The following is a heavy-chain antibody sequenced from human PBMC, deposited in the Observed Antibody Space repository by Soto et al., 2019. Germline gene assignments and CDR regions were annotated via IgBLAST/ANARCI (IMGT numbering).Heavy chain of an antibody. CDR2: IGGIGAYT. Sequence: LLESEGGLVQPGGSLRLSCVASGLSFPNYAMNWDSQAPGKGLEWVSGIGGIGAYTYSADYVKGRFTISRDNTKNTVYQQMNSLSGADTAVYCGADGSSSMNCLNYYFYKMNVWGKGTTGRVSS. J-gene: IGHJ6*03. V-gene: IGHV3-23*01. CDR1: GLSFPNYA. CDR3: ADGSSSMNCLNYYFYKMNV. D-gene: IGHD3-3*02.